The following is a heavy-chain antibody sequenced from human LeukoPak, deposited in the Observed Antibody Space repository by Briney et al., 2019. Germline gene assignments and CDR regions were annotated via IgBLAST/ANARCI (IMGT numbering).Heavy chain of an antibody. V-gene: IGHV4-34*01. J-gene: IGHJ3*02. Sequence: SETLSLTCAVYVGSFSGYYWSWIRQPPGKGLEWIGEINHSGSTNYNPSLKSRVTISVDTSKNQFSLELSPVTAADTAVYFCAREVCTGGHCSDAFDIWGQGTMVTVSS. D-gene: IGHD2-8*02. CDR1: VGSFSGYY. CDR2: INHSGST. CDR3: AREVCTGGHCSDAFDI.